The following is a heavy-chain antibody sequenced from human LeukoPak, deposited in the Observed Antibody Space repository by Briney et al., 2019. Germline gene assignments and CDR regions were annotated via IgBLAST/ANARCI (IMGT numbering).Heavy chain of an antibody. V-gene: IGHV3-49*04. J-gene: IGHJ4*02. Sequence: PGGSLRLSCTASGFTFGDYAMSWVRQAPGKGLEWVGFIRSKAYGGTTEYAASVKGRFTISRDDSKSIAYLQMNSLKTEDTAVYYCTRAVGYGDYDYWGQGTLVTVSS. CDR3: TRAVGYGDYDY. D-gene: IGHD4-17*01. CDR1: GFTFGDYA. CDR2: IRSKAYGGTT.